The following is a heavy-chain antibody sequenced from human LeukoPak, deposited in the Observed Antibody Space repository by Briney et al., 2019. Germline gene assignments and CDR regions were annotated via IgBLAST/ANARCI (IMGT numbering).Heavy chain of an antibody. CDR1: GFTFSDYY. CDR2: ISSSGSTI. Sequence: GGSLRLSCAASGFTFSDYYMSWTRQAPGKGLEWVSYISSSGSTIYYADSVKGRFTISRDNAKNSLYLQMNSLRAEDTAVYYCARDGFVVPAAASGYWGQGTLVTVSS. V-gene: IGHV3-11*04. CDR3: ARDGFVVPAAASGY. J-gene: IGHJ4*02. D-gene: IGHD2-2*01.